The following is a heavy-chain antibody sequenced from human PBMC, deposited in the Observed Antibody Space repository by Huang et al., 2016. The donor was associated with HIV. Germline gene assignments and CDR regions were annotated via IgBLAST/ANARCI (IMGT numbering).Heavy chain of an antibody. Sequence: EVQLVQSEAEVKKPGESLKISCRGSGYSFTNYWIGWVRQRPGEGLEWMGVIYPADSYTRYSPSFQGQVTFSADKSTRTAYLQWSSLQASDTAIYYCARSEVLVTAVPFDHWGQGTLVTVSS. CDR1: GYSFTNYW. D-gene: IGHD2-21*02. V-gene: IGHV5-51*03. CDR3: ARSEVLVTAVPFDH. J-gene: IGHJ4*02. CDR2: IYPADSYT.